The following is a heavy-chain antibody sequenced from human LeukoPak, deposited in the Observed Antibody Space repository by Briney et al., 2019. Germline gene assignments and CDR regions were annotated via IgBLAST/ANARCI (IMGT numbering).Heavy chain of an antibody. V-gene: IGHV1-2*02. J-gene: IGHJ4*02. D-gene: IGHD3-3*01. CDR3: ARSGGTSGPELDY. CDR1: GYTSTGYY. CDR2: INPYSGGT. Sequence: ASVKVSCKASGYTSTGYYMYWVRQAPGQGLEWMGLINPYSGGTNYAQRFQDRVSMTRDTSISTAYMELSRVTSDDTAVYYCARSGGTSGPELDYWGQGTLVTVSS.